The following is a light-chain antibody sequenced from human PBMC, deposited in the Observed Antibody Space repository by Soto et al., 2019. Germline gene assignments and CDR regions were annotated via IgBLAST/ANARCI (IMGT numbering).Light chain of an antibody. V-gene: IGLV2-14*01. CDR1: SSDFGGYNY. CDR3: SSSTGSNTWV. Sequence: QSALTQPPSVSGSPGQSITISCTGTSSDFGGYNYVSWYQHLPGKAPKLMIYEVTNRPSGVSNRFSGSKSANTASLTISGLQAEDEADYYCSSSTGSNTWVFGGGTKLTVL. J-gene: IGLJ3*02. CDR2: EVT.